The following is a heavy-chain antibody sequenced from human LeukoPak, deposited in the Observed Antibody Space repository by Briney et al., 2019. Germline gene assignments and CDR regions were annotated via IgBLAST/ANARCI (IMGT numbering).Heavy chain of an antibody. V-gene: IGHV4-61*02. CDR1: GGSISSGSYY. CDR3: ARGSYSFDSSSSPLGPLFDS. Sequence: PSETLSLTCTVSGGSISSGSYYWSWIRQPAGKGLEWIGRIYTSGSTNYNPSLQSRVTISGDTSKKQFSLKLTSLTAADTAVYYCARGSYSFDSSSSPLGPLFDSWGQGTLVTVSS. CDR2: IYTSGST. J-gene: IGHJ4*02. D-gene: IGHD3-22*01.